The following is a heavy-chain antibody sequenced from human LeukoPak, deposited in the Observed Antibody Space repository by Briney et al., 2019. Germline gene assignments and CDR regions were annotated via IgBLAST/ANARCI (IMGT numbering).Heavy chain of an antibody. CDR1: GSTFSSYA. D-gene: IGHD1-14*01. CDR3: ARDLFGNHDY. J-gene: IGHJ4*02. V-gene: IGHV3-7*01. Sequence: PGGSLRLSWAASGSTFSSYAMSWVGQAPGKGLGWVANIKQDGSEKYYVDSVKGRFTISRDNAKNSLYLQMNSLRAEDTAVYYCARDLFGNHDYWGQGTLVTVSS. CDR2: IKQDGSEK.